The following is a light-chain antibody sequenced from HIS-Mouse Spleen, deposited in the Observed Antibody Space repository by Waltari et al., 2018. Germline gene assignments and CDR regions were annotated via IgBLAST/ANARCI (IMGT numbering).Light chain of an antibody. Sequence: IVMTQSPATLSLSPGERATLSCRASQSVSSNLAWYQQKPGQAPRLLIYGASTRATGIPARFSGSGSGTEFTLTISSMQSEDFAVYYCQQYNNWWTFGQGTKVEIK. CDR3: QQYNNWWT. CDR2: GAS. CDR1: QSVSSN. V-gene: IGKV3-15*01. J-gene: IGKJ1*01.